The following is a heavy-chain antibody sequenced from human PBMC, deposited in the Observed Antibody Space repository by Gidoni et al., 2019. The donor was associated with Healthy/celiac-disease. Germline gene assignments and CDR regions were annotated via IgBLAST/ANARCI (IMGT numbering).Heavy chain of an antibody. V-gene: IGHV3-30*02. D-gene: IGHD3-22*01. CDR1: GFTFSSYG. Sequence: QVQLVEPGGGVVQPGGSRRLSCAASGFTFSSYGMHWVRQAPGKGLEWVAFIRYDGSNKYYADSVKGRFTISRDNSKNTLYLQMNSLRAEDTAVYYCAKLGSDYYDSMYHDAFDIWGQGTMVTVSS. CDR2: IRYDGSNK. CDR3: AKLGSDYYDSMYHDAFDI. J-gene: IGHJ3*02.